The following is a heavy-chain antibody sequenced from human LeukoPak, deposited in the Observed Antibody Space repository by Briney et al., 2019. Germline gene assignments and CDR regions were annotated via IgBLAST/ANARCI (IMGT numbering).Heavy chain of an antibody. Sequence: SETLSLTCTVSRGSISSYYWSWIRRPPGKGLEWIGYIYYSGSTNYNPSLKSRVTISVDMSKSQFSLKLSSVTAADTAVYYCARVRDAYNQWSVFDSWGQGTLVTVSS. D-gene: IGHD5-24*01. CDR1: RGSISSYY. V-gene: IGHV4-59*01. J-gene: IGHJ4*02. CDR3: ARVRDAYNQWSVFDS. CDR2: IYYSGST.